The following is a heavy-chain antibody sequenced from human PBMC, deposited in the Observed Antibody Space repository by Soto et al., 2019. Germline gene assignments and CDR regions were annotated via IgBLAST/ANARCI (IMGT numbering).Heavy chain of an antibody. CDR1: GGSINSYW. D-gene: IGHD3-10*01. V-gene: IGHV4-4*07. CDR3: ARDIGSYDYATGD. Sequence: PSETLSLTCSVSGGSINSYWWSWIRQPAGKGLEWIGRVYSSGTTDYNPSLNSRATMSVETSKNQFSLKLTSVTAADTAVYYCARDIGSYDYATGDWGQGIQVSGSS. CDR2: VYSSGTT. J-gene: IGHJ1*01.